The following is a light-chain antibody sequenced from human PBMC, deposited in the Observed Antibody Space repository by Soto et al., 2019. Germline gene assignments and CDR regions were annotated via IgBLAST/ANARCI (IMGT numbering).Light chain of an antibody. J-gene: IGLJ2*01. V-gene: IGLV2-14*03. CDR1: SSDVGGYNS. CDR2: DVN. Sequence: QSALTQAASVSGSPGQSITISCTGTSSDVGGYNSVSWYQQYPGKAPKVIIYDVNNRPSGASDRFSGSKSGSTASLTISGLRPEDDADYYCSSYRSGTAVVFGGGTKVTVL. CDR3: SSYRSGTAVV.